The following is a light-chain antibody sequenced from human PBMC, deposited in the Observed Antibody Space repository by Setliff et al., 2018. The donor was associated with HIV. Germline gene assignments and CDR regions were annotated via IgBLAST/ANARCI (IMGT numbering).Light chain of an antibody. CDR2: EVT. V-gene: IGLV2-23*02. CDR1: SSDVGSYNL. J-gene: IGLJ1*01. CDR3: CSYGSSDTFV. Sequence: QSVLTQPASVSGSPGQSITISCTGTSSDVGSYNLASWYQQRPGKAPKLIMYEVTKWPSGISDRFSGSKSGNTASLTISGLQADDEADYYCCSYGSSDTFVFGTGTKATVL.